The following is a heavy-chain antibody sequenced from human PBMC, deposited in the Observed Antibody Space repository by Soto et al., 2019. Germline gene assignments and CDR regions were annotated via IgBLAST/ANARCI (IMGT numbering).Heavy chain of an antibody. Sequence: QVQLVQSGAEVKKPGSSVKVSCKASGGTFSSYTISWVRQAPGQGLEWMGRIIPILGIAKYAQKFQGRVTITADQSTSRAYMELSSLRSEETAVYCWASLAVAEVAFDIWGQGTMVSVSS. V-gene: IGHV1-69*02. CDR1: GGTFSSYT. D-gene: IGHD6-19*01. J-gene: IGHJ3*02. CDR2: IIPILGIA. CDR3: ASLAVAEVAFDI.